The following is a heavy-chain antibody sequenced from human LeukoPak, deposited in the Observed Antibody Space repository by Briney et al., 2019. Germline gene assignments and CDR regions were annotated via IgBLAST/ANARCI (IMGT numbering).Heavy chain of an antibody. J-gene: IGHJ4*02. CDR2: IRQDGREK. Sequence: PGGSLRLSCVASGFTFSNYWMTWVRQAPGKGLEWVANIRQDGREKDYVDSVKGRFTISRDNGKNSLYLQMSSPRAEDTAVYYCARVGFDNSGYYGYYWGQGTLVIVSS. D-gene: IGHD3-22*01. V-gene: IGHV3-7*01. CDR3: ARVGFDNSGYYGYY. CDR1: GFTFSNYW.